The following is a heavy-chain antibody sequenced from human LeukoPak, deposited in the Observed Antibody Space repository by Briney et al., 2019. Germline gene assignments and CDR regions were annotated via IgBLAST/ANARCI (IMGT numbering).Heavy chain of an antibody. D-gene: IGHD1-26*01. CDR1: GGSISSYY. CDR2: IYYSGSI. CDR3: ARVGSYYDY. Sequence: PSETLSLTCTVSGGSISSYYWSWIRQPPGKGLEWIGYIYYSGSINYNPSLKSRVTISVDTSKNQFSLKLSSVTAADTAVYYCARVGSYYDYWGQGTLVTVSS. J-gene: IGHJ4*02. V-gene: IGHV4-59*08.